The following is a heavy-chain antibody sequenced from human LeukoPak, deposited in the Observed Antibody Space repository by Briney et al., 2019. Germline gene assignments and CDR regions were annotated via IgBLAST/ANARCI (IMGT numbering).Heavy chain of an antibody. J-gene: IGHJ4*02. CDR3: ASGRIRYFDWLLREFDY. CDR1: GNTFTSYA. CDR2: INTNTGNP. D-gene: IGHD3-9*01. Sequence: ASVKVSCKASGNTFTSYAMNWVRQAPGQGLEWMGWINTNTGNPTYAQGFTGRFVFSLDTSVSTAYLQISSLKAEDTAVYYCASGRIRYFDWLLREFDYWGQGTLVTVSS. V-gene: IGHV7-4-1*02.